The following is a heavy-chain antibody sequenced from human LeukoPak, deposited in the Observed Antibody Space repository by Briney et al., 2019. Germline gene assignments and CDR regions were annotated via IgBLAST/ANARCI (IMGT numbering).Heavy chain of an antibody. J-gene: IGHJ4*02. V-gene: IGHV3-30*02. CDR3: AKDLFTYYYDSSASGY. Sequence: GGSLRLSCAASGFTFSSYGMHWVRQAPGKGLEWVAFIRYDGSNKYYADSVKGRFTISRDNSKNTLYLQMNGLRAEDTAVYYCAKDLFTYYYDSSASGYWGQGTLVTVSS. CDR2: IRYDGSNK. CDR1: GFTFSSYG. D-gene: IGHD3-22*01.